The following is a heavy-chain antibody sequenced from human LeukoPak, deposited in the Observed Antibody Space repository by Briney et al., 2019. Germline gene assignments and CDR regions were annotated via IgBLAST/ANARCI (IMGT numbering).Heavy chain of an antibody. Sequence: SETLSLTCTVSGGSISSGSYYWSWIRQPAGKGLEWIGRIYTSGGTNYNPSLKSRVTMSVDTSKNQFSLKLSSVTAADTAVYYCARSYGGNFDYWGQGTLVTVSS. V-gene: IGHV4-61*02. CDR1: GGSISSGSYY. J-gene: IGHJ4*02. CDR2: IYTSGGT. D-gene: IGHD2-15*01. CDR3: ARSYGGNFDY.